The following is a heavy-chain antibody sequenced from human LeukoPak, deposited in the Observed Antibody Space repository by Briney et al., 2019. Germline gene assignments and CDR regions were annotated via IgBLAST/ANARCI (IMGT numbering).Heavy chain of an antibody. J-gene: IGHJ6*02. CDR1: GFTFSSYG. Sequence: GGSLRLSCAASGFTFSSYGMHWIRQAPGKGLEWVAVISYDGSNKYYADSVKGRLTISRDNSKNTLYPQMNSLRAEDTAVYYCAKRQWWGMDVWGQGTTVTVSS. CDR2: ISYDGSNK. CDR3: AKRQWWGMDV. V-gene: IGHV3-30*18. D-gene: IGHD2-15*01.